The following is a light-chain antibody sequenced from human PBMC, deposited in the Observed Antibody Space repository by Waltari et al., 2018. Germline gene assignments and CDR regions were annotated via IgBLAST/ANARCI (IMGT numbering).Light chain of an antibody. J-gene: IGKJ2*01. CDR1: QIISSL. CDR3: QQYKRWAYT. Sequence: DIQMTQSPSTLSASVGDRVTITCRASQIISSLLAWYQQKPGKAPKLLIYKASSLESGVPSRFRGSGSGAEFTLTISSLQPDDFATYYCQQYKRWAYTFGQGTKLEIK. CDR2: KAS. V-gene: IGKV1-5*03.